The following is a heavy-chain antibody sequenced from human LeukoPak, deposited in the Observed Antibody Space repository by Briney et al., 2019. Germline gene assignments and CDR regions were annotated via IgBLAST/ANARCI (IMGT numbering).Heavy chain of an antibody. J-gene: IGHJ3*02. CDR3: ARERGGDYGGNSDAFDI. CDR2: IYSGGST. Sequence: GGSLRLSCAVSGFTVSRNYMSWVRQAPGKGLEWVSVIYSGGSTYYVDSVKGRFTISRDNSKNTLYLQMNRLRAEDTAVYYCARERGGDYGGNSDAFDIWGQGTMVTVSS. CDR1: GFTVSRNY. V-gene: IGHV3-53*01. D-gene: IGHD4-23*01.